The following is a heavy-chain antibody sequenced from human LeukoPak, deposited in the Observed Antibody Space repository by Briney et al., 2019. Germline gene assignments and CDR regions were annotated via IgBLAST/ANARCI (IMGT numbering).Heavy chain of an antibody. CDR1: GASISSGGYN. V-gene: IGHV4-31*03. CDR2: ISYSGSP. D-gene: IGHD2-2*01. Sequence: SQTLSLTCTVSGASISSGGYNWSWIRQHPGKGLEWIGYISYSGSPYYNPSLKSRVTISVDTSRNQFSLKLSSVTAADTAVYYCARGPHCSSTSCYSEYFHHWGQGTLVTVSS. J-gene: IGHJ1*01. CDR3: ARGPHCSSTSCYSEYFHH.